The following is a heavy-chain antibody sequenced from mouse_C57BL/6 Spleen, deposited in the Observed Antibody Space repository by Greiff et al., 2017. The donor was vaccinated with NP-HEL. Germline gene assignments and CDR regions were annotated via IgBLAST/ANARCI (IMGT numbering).Heavy chain of an antibody. CDR1: GYTFTDYE. Sequence: QVQLKESGAELVRPGASVTLSCKASGYTFTDYEMHWVKQTPVHGLEWIGAIDPETGGTAYNQKFKGKAILTADKSSSTAYMELRSLTSEDSAVYYCTRAPIVTTPYYAMDYWGQGTSVTVSS. D-gene: IGHD2-5*01. CDR2: IDPETGGT. J-gene: IGHJ4*01. CDR3: TRAPIVTTPYYAMDY. V-gene: IGHV1-15*01.